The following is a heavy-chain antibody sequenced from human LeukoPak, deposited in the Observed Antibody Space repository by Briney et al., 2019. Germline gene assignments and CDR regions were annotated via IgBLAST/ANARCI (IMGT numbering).Heavy chain of an antibody. V-gene: IGHV4-59*01. Sequence: SETLSLTCTVSGGSISSYYWSWIRQPPGKGLEWIGYIYYSGSTNYNPSLKSRVTISVDTSKNQFSLKLSSVTAADTAVYYCARAQNYYDSSGLVGDWFDPWGQGTLVTVSS. J-gene: IGHJ5*02. CDR1: GGSISSYY. CDR3: ARAQNYYDSSGLVGDWFDP. D-gene: IGHD3-22*01. CDR2: IYYSGST.